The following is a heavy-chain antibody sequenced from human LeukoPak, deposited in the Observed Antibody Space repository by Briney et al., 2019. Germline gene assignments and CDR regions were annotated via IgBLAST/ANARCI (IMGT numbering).Heavy chain of an antibody. CDR2: ISGSGGST. J-gene: IGHJ4*02. Sequence: GGSLRLSCAASGFTFSSYAMSWVRQAPGKGLEWVSAISGSGGSTYYADSVKGRFTISRDNSKNTLYLQMNSLRAEDTAVYYCAKVIPITIFGVVTGFDYWGQGTLVTVSS. CDR1: GFTFSSYA. V-gene: IGHV3-23*01. CDR3: AKVIPITIFGVVTGFDY. D-gene: IGHD3-3*01.